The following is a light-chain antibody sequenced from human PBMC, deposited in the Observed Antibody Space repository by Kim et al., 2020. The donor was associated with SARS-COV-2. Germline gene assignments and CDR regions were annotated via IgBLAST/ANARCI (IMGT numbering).Light chain of an antibody. CDR2: DAS. CDR3: QQRRKWPT. V-gene: IGKV3-11*01. CDR1: QSVDNY. J-gene: IGKJ4*01. Sequence: LALSTGDRATLSCRASQSVDNYLAWYQQKPGQAPRLLIYDASNRATGIPARFSGGGSGTDFTLTISSLEPEDFAVYYCQQRRKWPTFGGGTKLEI.